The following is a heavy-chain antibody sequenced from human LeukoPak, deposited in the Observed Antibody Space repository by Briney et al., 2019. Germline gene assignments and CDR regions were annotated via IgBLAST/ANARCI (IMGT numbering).Heavy chain of an antibody. J-gene: IGHJ5*02. Sequence: SETLSLTCTVSGGSISSYYWSWLRQPPGKGLEWIGYIYYSGSTNYNPSLKSRVTISVDTSKNQFSLKLSSVTAADTAVYYCARDSLTRFDPWGQGTLVTVSS. D-gene: IGHD1-14*01. CDR2: IYYSGST. V-gene: IGHV4-59*01. CDR3: ARDSLTRFDP. CDR1: GGSISSYY.